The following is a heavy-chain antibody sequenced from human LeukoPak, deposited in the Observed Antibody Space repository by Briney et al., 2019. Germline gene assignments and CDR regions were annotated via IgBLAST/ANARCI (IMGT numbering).Heavy chain of an antibody. CDR1: GGSFSGYY. Sequence: SETLSLTWAVYGGSFSGYYWSWIRQPPGKGLEWIGEINHSGSTNYNPSLKSRVTISVDTSKNQFSLKLSSVTAADTAVYYCARAAAAGRGGNWFDPWGQGTLVTVSS. CDR2: INHSGST. CDR3: ARAAAAGRGGNWFDP. J-gene: IGHJ5*02. V-gene: IGHV4-34*01. D-gene: IGHD6-13*01.